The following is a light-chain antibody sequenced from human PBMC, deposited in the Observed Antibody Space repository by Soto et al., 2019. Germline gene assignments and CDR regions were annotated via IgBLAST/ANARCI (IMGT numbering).Light chain of an antibody. Sequence: DIQMTQSPSSLSASVEDRVTITCRASQSITDYLNWYQQKPGKAPKLLIYAATSLQSGVPSRFSASGSGTDFTLTISRLQPEDFATYLCQQTYISPFTFGEGTRLEIK. V-gene: IGKV1-39*01. CDR1: QSITDY. CDR3: QQTYISPFT. CDR2: AAT. J-gene: IGKJ5*01.